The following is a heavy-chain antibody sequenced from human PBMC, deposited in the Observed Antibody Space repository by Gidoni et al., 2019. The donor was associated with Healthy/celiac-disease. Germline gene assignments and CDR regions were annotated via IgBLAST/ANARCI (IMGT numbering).Heavy chain of an antibody. V-gene: IGHV3-15*01. D-gene: IGHD3-3*01. CDR2: IKSKTDGGTT. J-gene: IGHJ6*02. CDR3: TTDQPFWSGYYVGYYYYGMDV. CDR1: GFTFSNAW. Sequence: EVQLVESGGGLVKPGGSLRLSCAASGFTFSNAWMCWVRQAPGKGLEWVGRIKSKTDGGTTDYAAPVKGRFTISRDDSKNTLYLQMNSLKTEDTAVYYCTTDQPFWSGYYVGYYYYGMDVWGQGTTVTVSS.